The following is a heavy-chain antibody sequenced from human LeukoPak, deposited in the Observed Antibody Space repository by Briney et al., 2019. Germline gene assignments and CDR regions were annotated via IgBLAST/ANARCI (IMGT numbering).Heavy chain of an antibody. CDR3: ARGSVWGGYDGKYYYYYGMDV. CDR2: IYHSGST. CDR1: GGSISSGGYS. Sequence: SQTLSLTCAVSGGSISSGGYSWSWIRQPPGKGLEWIGYIYHSGSTYYNPSLKSRVTISVDRSKNQFSLKLSSVTAADTAVYYCARGSVWGGYDGKYYYYYGMDVWGQGTTVTVSS. J-gene: IGHJ6*02. D-gene: IGHD5-12*01. V-gene: IGHV4-30-2*01.